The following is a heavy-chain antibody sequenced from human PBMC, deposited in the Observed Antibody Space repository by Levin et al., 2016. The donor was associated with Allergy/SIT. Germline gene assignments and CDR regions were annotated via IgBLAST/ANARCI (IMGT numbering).Heavy chain of an antibody. CDR3: ARHGGGYDSGFDY. CDR2: IYYSGST. V-gene: IGHV4-39*01. CDR1: GGSIGSSTYY. Sequence: SETLSLTCTVSGGSIGSSTYYWGWIRQPPGKGLEWTGSIYYSGSTYYNPSLKSRVTISVDTSKNQFSLKLTSVTAADTAVYYCARHGGGYDSGFDYWGQGTLVTVSS. J-gene: IGHJ4*02. D-gene: IGHD5-12*01.